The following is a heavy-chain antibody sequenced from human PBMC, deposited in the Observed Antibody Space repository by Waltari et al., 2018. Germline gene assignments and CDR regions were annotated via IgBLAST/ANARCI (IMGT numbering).Heavy chain of an antibody. CDR3: AKVLRFLEWSYDAFDI. CDR2: ISWNSGSI. J-gene: IGHJ3*02. Sequence: EVQLVESGGGLVQPGRSLRLSCAASGFTFDDYAMHWVRQAPGKGLEWVSGISWNSGSIGYADSVKGRFTISRDNAKNSLYLQMNSLRAEDTALYYCAKVLRFLEWSYDAFDIWGQGTMVTVSS. V-gene: IGHV3-9*01. D-gene: IGHD3-3*01. CDR1: GFTFDDYA.